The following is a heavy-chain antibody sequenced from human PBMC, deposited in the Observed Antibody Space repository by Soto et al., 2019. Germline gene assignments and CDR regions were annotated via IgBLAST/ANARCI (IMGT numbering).Heavy chain of an antibody. V-gene: IGHV1-3*01. CDR2: INAGNGNT. J-gene: IGHJ5*02. Sequence: QVQLVQSGAEVKKPGASVTVSCKASGYTFTSYAMHWVRQAPGQTLEWMGWINAGNGNTKYSQKFQGRVTITRDTSASTAYMELSSLRSEDTAVYYCARADIYYGDCLTDWFDPWGQGTLVTVSS. CDR1: GYTFTSYA. D-gene: IGHD4-17*01. CDR3: ARADIYYGDCLTDWFDP.